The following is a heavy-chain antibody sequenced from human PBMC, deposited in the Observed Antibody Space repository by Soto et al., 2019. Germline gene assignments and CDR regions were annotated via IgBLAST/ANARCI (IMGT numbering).Heavy chain of an antibody. J-gene: IGHJ4*02. V-gene: IGHV1-69*04. D-gene: IGHD5-12*01. CDR2: TIPLLNVA. CDR3: VRDSPIGSTYSGYDAIDS. Sequence: SVKVSFKASGGTFSTSTFTWVRQAPGQGLEWMGRTIPLLNVADYAQDFQGRVTITADKSTSTAYMELTSLTSKDTAVYYCVRDSPIGSTYSGYDAIDSWGQGTLVTVSS. CDR1: GGTFSTST.